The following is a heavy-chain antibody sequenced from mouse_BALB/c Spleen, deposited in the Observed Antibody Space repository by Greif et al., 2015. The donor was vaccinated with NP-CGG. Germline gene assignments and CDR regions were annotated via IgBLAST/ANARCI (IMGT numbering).Heavy chain of an antibody. D-gene: IGHD4-1*01. CDR2: ISSGGSYT. J-gene: IGHJ4*01. V-gene: IGHV5-9-3*01. CDR1: GFTFSSYA. Sequence: EVQGVESGGGLVKPGGSLKLSCAASGFTFSSYAMSWVRQTPEKRLEWVATISSGGSYTYYPDSVKGRFTISRDNAKNTLYLQMSSLRSEDTAMYYCARLGREYAMDYWGQGTSVTVSS. CDR3: ARLGREYAMDY.